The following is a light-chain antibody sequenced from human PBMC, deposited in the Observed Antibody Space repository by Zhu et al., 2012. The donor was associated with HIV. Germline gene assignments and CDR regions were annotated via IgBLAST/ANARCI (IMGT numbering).Light chain of an antibody. Sequence: EIVLTQSPGTLSLSPGERATLSCRASESIKNNLVWYQQKSGQAPRLLISGASTRAAGIPARFSGSGSGTEFTLTISSMQSEDFAVYYCQQYINWPYTFGQGTRLDIK. V-gene: IGKV3-15*01. CDR3: QQYINWPYT. CDR1: ESIKNN. CDR2: GAS. J-gene: IGKJ2*01.